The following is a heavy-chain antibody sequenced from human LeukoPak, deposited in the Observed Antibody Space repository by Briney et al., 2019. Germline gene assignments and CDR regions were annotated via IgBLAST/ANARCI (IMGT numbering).Heavy chain of an antibody. CDR1: GGSFSGYY. Sequence: SETLSLTCAVYGGSFSGYYWSWIRQPPGKGLEWIGEINHSGSTNYNPSLKSRVTISVDTSKNQFSLKLSSVTAADTVVYYCARWNSSSPIGSFDYWGQGTLVTVSS. CDR3: ARWNSSSPIGSFDY. D-gene: IGHD6-6*01. CDR2: INHSGST. J-gene: IGHJ4*02. V-gene: IGHV4-34*01.